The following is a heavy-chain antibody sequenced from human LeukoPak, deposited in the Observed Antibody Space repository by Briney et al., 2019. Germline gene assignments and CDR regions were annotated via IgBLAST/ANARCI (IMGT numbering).Heavy chain of an antibody. CDR3: AKLNLGEMAYFDS. Sequence: PGGSLRLSCEASGFIFSSYVMGWVRQAPGKGLEWVSSISVGGGDTFTADSVKGRFTITRENSKNTLYLQMMGLRVEDTAIYYCAKLNLGEMAYFDSWGRGILVTVSS. CDR2: ISVGGGDT. CDR1: GFIFSSYV. D-gene: IGHD2-21*01. J-gene: IGHJ4*02. V-gene: IGHV3-23*01.